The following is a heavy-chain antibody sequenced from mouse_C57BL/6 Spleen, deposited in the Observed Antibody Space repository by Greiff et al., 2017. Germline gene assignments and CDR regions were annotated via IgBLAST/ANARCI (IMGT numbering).Heavy chain of an antibody. Sequence: EVQLVESGGGLVKPGGSLKLSCAASGFTFSDYGMHWVRQAPEKGLEWVAYISSGSSTIYYADTVKGRFTISRDNAKNTLFLQLTSLRSEDTAMYYCARGGNWALSYWGHGTLVTVST. J-gene: IGHJ3*01. D-gene: IGHD4-1*01. CDR3: ARGGNWALSY. CDR1: GFTFSDYG. CDR2: ISSGSSTI. V-gene: IGHV5-17*01.